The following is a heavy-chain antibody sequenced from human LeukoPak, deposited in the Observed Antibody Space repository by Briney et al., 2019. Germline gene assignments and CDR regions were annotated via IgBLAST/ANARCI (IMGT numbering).Heavy chain of an antibody. CDR2: INPNSGGT. CDR3: ARGDSNHAYYYYGMDV. V-gene: IGHV1-2*02. Sequence: EASVKVSCKASGYTFTGYYMHWVRQAPGQGLEWMGWINPNSGGTNYAQKFQGGVTMTRDTSISTAYMELSRLRSDDTAVYYCARGDSNHAYYYYGMDVWGQGTTVTVSS. J-gene: IGHJ6*02. D-gene: IGHD4-4*01. CDR1: GYTFTGYY.